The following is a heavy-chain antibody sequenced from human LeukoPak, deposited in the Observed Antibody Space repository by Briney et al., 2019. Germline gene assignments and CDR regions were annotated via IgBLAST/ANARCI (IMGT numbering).Heavy chain of an antibody. V-gene: IGHV4-34*09. Sequence: PSETLSLTCAVYGGSFSGYYWSWIRQPPGKGLEWIGEINHSGSTNYNPSLKSRVTISVDTSKNQFSLKLSSVTAADTAVYYCAKVGTNQLLSLYYYYGMDVWGQGTTVTVSS. CDR3: AKVGTNQLLSLYYYYGMDV. CDR2: INHSGST. CDR1: GGSFSGYY. D-gene: IGHD2-2*01. J-gene: IGHJ6*02.